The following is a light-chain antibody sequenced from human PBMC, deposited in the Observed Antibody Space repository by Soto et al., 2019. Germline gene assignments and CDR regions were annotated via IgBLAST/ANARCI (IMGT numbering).Light chain of an antibody. V-gene: IGKV1-33*01. CDR3: QQYHSIPFT. CDR2: EAS. Sequence: DIQMTQSPSSLSASVGDRITITCQASQDISKYLIWYQQTQGKAPKFLIYEASNLERGVPARFSRSGSGTFFTFTINSLPPEDIATYYCQQYHSIPFTFGPGTKLDIK. CDR1: QDISKY. J-gene: IGKJ3*01.